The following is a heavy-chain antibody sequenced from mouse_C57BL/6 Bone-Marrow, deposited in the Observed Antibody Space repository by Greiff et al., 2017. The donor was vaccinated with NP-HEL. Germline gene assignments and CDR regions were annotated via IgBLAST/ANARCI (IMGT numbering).Heavy chain of an antibody. CDR2: IDPSDSYT. V-gene: IGHV1-69*01. CDR1: GYTFTSYW. CDR3: AREGNYYGSSNWYFDV. Sequence: VQLQHPGAELVMPGASVKLSCKASGYTFTSYWMHWVKQRPGQGLEWIGEIDPSDSYTNYNQKFKGKSTLTVDKSSNTAYMQLSSLTSEDSAVYYCAREGNYYGSSNWYFDVWGTGTTVTVSS. J-gene: IGHJ1*03. D-gene: IGHD1-1*01.